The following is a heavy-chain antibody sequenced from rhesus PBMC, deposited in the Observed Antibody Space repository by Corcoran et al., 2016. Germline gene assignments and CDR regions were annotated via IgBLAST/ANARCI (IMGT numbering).Heavy chain of an antibody. CDR1: GGSISDSYR. CDR2: IYGNNTTT. Sequence: QVQLQESGPGVVKPSETLSLTCAVSGGSISDSYRWSWIRQPPGKGLAWIGYIYGNNTTTNYNPSHKSRVSTSKDMSKNQLSWKLSSVTAADTAVYYCARDPYSGYSDAYFDYWGQGVLVTVSS. D-gene: IGHD5-24*01. J-gene: IGHJ4*01. CDR3: ARDPYSGYSDAYFDY. V-gene: IGHV4S10*01.